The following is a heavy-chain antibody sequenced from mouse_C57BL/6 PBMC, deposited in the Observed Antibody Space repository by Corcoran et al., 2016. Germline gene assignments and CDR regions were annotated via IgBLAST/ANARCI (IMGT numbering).Heavy chain of an antibody. V-gene: IGHV9-3*01. CDR1: GYTFTTYG. J-gene: IGHJ4*01. Sequence: QIQLVQSGPELKKPGETVKISCKASGYTFTTYGMSWVKQAPGKGLKWMGWINTYSGVPTYADDFKGRFAFSLETSASTAYLQINNLKNEDTATYFCATYDGYHHAMDYWGQGTSVTVSS. D-gene: IGHD2-3*01. CDR3: ATYDGYHHAMDY. CDR2: INTYSGVP.